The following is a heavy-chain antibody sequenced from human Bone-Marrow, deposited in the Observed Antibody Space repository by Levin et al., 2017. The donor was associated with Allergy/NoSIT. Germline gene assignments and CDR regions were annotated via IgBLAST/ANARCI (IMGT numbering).Heavy chain of an antibody. CDR2: VIAVAATA. V-gene: IGHV1-69*08. J-gene: IGHJ4*02. CDR1: GGPFSTYT. Sequence: PGASVKVSCKASGGPFSTYTISWVRQAPGQGLEWMGRVIAVAATANYARKFQDRLTITADTSTNTAYMELSSLSSDDTAVYFCARDGSGWEDWGQGTLVTVSS. D-gene: IGHD6-19*01. CDR3: ARDGSGWED.